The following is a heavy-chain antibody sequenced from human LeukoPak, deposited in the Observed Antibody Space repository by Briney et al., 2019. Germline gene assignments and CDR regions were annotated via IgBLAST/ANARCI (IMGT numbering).Heavy chain of an antibody. CDR3: ARDSTGRLDY. J-gene: IGHJ4*02. D-gene: IGHD3-10*01. CDR1: GFTFSSHW. Sequence: GGSLRLSCTASGFTFSSHWMTWVRQPPGKGLEWVANIKEDGSVKYYVDSVKGRFTISRDNTKNALYLQMNSLRADDTAVYFCARDSTGRLDYWGQGTLITVSS. V-gene: IGHV3-7*03. CDR2: IKEDGSVK.